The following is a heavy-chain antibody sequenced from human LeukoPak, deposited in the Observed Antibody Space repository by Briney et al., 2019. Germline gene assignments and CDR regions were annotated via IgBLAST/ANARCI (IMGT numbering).Heavy chain of an antibody. CDR1: GFIFSTHS. CDR2: ISGSSGSI. D-gene: IGHD3-22*01. CDR3: VTESTGYHDRSGYFGYFHH. Sequence: GGSLRLSCAASGFIFSTHSMTWVRQTPGKGLEWISYISGSSGSIYYADSVKGRFTISRDNAKNSLYLQMNSLRDEDTAVYYCVTESTGYHDRSGYFGYFHHWGQGTLVTVSS. V-gene: IGHV3-48*02. J-gene: IGHJ1*01.